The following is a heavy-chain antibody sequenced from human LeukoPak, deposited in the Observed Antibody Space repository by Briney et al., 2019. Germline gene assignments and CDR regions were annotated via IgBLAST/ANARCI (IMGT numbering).Heavy chain of an antibody. D-gene: IGHD5-18*01. CDR1: EFTFGDHA. J-gene: IGHJ6*02. CDR2: IRSRAYGGTT. Sequence: QPGRSLRLSCTASEFTFGDHAMSWVRQAPGKGLEWVGFIRSRAYGGTTEYAPAVKGRLLTSRDDSKSIAYLHMNSLKTEDTAVYYCARGPIQQWLYNGMDVWGQGTTVSVSS. CDR3: ARGPIQQWLYNGMDV. V-gene: IGHV3-49*04.